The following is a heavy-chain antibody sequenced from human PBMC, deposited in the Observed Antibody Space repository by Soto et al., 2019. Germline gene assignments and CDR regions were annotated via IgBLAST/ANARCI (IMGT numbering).Heavy chain of an antibody. J-gene: IGHJ4*02. V-gene: IGHV3-33*05. CDR2: TSYDGSNN. CDR1: GFTFRSYV. Sequence: QVQLVESGGGVVQPGTSLRLSCVGSGFTFRSYVIHWVRQAAGKGLEWVALTSYDGSNNFYGDSVKGRFTISRDNSRNTVELQMDSLRLEDTALYYCARWGTTGGLDVWGQGTLVSVSS. D-gene: IGHD3-16*01. CDR3: ARWGTTGGLDV.